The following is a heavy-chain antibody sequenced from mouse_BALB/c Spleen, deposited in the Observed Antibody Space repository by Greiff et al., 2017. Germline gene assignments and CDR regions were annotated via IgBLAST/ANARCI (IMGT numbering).Heavy chain of an antibody. CDR1: GFTFSSFG. Sequence: DVMLVESGGGLVQPGGSRKLSCAASGFTFSSFGMHWVRQAPEKGLEWVAYISSGSSTIYYADTVKGRFTISRDNPKNTLFLQMTSLRSEDTAMYYCARGWLYAMDYWGQGTSVTVSS. CDR2: ISSGSSTI. V-gene: IGHV5-17*02. J-gene: IGHJ4*01. CDR3: ARGWLYAMDY. D-gene: IGHD1-1*02.